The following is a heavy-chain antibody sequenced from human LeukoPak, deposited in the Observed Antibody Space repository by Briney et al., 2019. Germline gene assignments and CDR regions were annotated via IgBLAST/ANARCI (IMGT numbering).Heavy chain of an antibody. J-gene: IGHJ3*02. CDR3: TRGIVVLPAAILPFGAFAI. CDR2: INPNSGGT. Sequence: ASVKVSCKASGYTFTGYYMHWVRQAPVQGLEWMGWINPNSGGTNYAQKFQGRVTMTRDTSISTAYMELSRLRSDDTAVYYCTRGIVVLPAAILPFGAFAIGGQGTMVTVSS. V-gene: IGHV1-2*02. D-gene: IGHD2-2*02. CDR1: GYTFTGYY.